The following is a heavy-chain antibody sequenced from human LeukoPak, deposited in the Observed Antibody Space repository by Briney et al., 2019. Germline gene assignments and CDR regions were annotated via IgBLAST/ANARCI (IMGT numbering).Heavy chain of an antibody. D-gene: IGHD3-10*01. Sequence: ASVKVSCKASGGTFSSYAISWVRQAPGQGLEWMGGIIPIFGTANYAQKFQGRVTITADESTSTAYMELSRLRSDDTAVYYCARVSLGPMVRGVGYYYYMDVWGKGTTVTISS. CDR3: ARVSLGPMVRGVGYYYYMDV. V-gene: IGHV1-69*13. CDR1: GGTFSSYA. CDR2: IIPIFGTA. J-gene: IGHJ6*03.